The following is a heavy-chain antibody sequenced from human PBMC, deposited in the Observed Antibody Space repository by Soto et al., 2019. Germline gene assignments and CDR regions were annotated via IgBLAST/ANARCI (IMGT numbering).Heavy chain of an antibody. CDR3: ARHPERIAQIGWFDP. J-gene: IGHJ5*02. V-gene: IGHV3-23*01. CDR1: GFTFSNYA. CDR2: ISGSRGST. Sequence: AGGSLRLSCAASGFTFSNYAMTWVRQAPGKGLEWVSAISGSRGSTYYADSVKGRFTISRDNAKNSLYLQMNSLRAEDTAVYYCARHPERIAQIGWFDPWGQGTLVTVSS. D-gene: IGHD6-13*01.